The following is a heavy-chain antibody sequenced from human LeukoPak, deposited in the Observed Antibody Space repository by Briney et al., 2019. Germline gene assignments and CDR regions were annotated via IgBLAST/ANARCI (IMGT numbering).Heavy chain of an antibody. CDR1: GFTFDDYA. J-gene: IGHJ1*01. CDR3: AKDIYPYYDILTGHFQY. CDR2: ISWNSGSI. D-gene: IGHD3-9*01. Sequence: RAGGSLRLSCAASGFTFDDYAMHWVRHAPGKGLEWVSGISWNSGSIGYADSVKGRFTISRDNAKNSLYLQMNSLRAEDTALYYCAKDIYPYYDILTGHFQYWGQGTLVTVSS. V-gene: IGHV3-9*01.